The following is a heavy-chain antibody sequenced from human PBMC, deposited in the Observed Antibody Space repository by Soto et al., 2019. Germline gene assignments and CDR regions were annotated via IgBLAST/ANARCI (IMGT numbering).Heavy chain of an antibody. CDR3: ARGPRHYYYYYMDV. V-gene: IGHV1-3*01. CDR1: GYTFTSYA. J-gene: IGHJ6*03. Sequence: GASVQVSCKASGYTFTSYAMHWVRQAPGQRLEWMGWINAGNGNTKYSQKFQGRVTITRDTSASTAYMELSSLRSEDTAVYYCARGPRHYYYYYMDVWGKGTTVTVSS. CDR2: INAGNGNT.